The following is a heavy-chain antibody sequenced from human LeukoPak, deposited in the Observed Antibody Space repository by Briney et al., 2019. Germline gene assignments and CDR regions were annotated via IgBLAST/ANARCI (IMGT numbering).Heavy chain of an antibody. CDR1: GDSISSYY. J-gene: IGHJ4*02. Sequence: NPSETLSLTCTVSGDSISSYYWSWIRQPPGKGLEWIGYIYHSGSTNYNPSLKSRVTISADASKDQFSLKLASVTAADTAVYYCATGYSSTWYYSDYWGQGTLVTVSS. CDR3: ATGYSSTWYYSDY. V-gene: IGHV4-59*01. CDR2: IYHSGST. D-gene: IGHD6-13*01.